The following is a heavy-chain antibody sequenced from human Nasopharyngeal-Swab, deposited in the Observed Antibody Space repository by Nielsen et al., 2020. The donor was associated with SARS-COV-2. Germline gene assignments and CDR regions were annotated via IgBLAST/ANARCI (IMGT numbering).Heavy chain of an antibody. V-gene: IGHV4-34*01. Sequence: SETLPLTCAVYGGSFSGYYWSWIRQPPGKGLEWIGEINHSGSTNYNPSLKSRVTISVDTSKNQFSLKLSSVTAADTAVYYCARDSSSQPDYWGQGTLVTVSS. CDR2: INHSGST. J-gene: IGHJ4*02. CDR1: GGSFSGYY. D-gene: IGHD6-13*01. CDR3: ARDSSSQPDY.